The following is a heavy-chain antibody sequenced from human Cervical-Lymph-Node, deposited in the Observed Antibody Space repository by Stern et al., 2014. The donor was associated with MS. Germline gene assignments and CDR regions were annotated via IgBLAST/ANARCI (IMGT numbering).Heavy chain of an antibody. Sequence: QVQLVQSGAEVEKPGASVKVSCKASGYIFTDYYVHWVRQAPGQGLEWMGRINPKSGGTSYAQSFQGRVTLTRDTSITTAYMDLSRLTSDDTAVYYCTRALRIADRPSPGGHWFDPWGQGTLVIVSS. CDR1: GYIFTDYY. D-gene: IGHD6-6*01. J-gene: IGHJ5*02. V-gene: IGHV1-2*02. CDR3: TRALRIADRPSPGGHWFDP. CDR2: INPKSGGT.